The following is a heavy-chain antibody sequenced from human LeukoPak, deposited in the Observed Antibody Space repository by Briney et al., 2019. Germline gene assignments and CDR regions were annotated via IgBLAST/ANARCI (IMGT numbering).Heavy chain of an antibody. V-gene: IGHV3-30-3*01. CDR2: ISYDGSNK. D-gene: IGHD2-15*01. CDR1: GFTFSSYA. Sequence: GRSLRLSCAASGFTFSSYAMHWVRQAPGKGLEWVAVISYDGSNKYYADSVKGRFTISRDNSKNTLYLQMNSLRAEDTAVYYCARDPQYCSGGSCYPYFDYWGQGTLVTVSS. J-gene: IGHJ4*02. CDR3: ARDPQYCSGGSCYPYFDY.